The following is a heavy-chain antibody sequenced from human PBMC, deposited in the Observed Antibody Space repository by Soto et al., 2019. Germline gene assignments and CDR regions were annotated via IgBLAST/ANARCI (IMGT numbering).Heavy chain of an antibody. D-gene: IGHD6-19*01. Sequence: ASVKGACKASGYTFTSYYMNWVRQAPGQGLVWMGIIDPGGGSTDYAQKFQGRITMTRDTSTSTVYMELSSLRSDDTAMYYCARRLAVAGHEYFQHWGQGTLVTVSS. CDR2: IDPGGGST. V-gene: IGHV1-46*03. CDR1: GYTFTSYY. J-gene: IGHJ1*01. CDR3: ARRLAVAGHEYFQH.